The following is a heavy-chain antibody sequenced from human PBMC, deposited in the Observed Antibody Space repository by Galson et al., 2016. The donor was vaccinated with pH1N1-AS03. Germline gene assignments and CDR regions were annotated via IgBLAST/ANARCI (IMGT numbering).Heavy chain of an antibody. J-gene: IGHJ4*02. CDR1: GFSFSSYA. D-gene: IGHD4-23*01. V-gene: IGHV3-23*05. CDR2: IDNGAFNT. Sequence: SLRLSCAASGFSFSSYAMGWVRQTPGRGLECLSTIDNGAFNTYYKDSLEGRFTISRDNSKNTLYLHMNSLRADDTALYYCAKGLFDNYAGYFEYWGQGTLVTVSP. CDR3: AKGLFDNYAGYFEY.